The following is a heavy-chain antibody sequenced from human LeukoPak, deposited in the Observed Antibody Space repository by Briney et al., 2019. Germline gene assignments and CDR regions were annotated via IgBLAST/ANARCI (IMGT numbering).Heavy chain of an antibody. CDR3: ATRRDGYSSVYHGMDV. CDR2: LYYSGTT. V-gene: IGHV4-59*01. CDR1: GASISSYY. D-gene: IGHD5-24*01. J-gene: IGHJ6*02. Sequence: SETLSLTCTVSGASISSYYWSWIRQPPGKGLEWIGYLYYSGTTNYNPSLKSRVTISLDTSRNQFSLKLNSVTAADTAVYYCATRRDGYSSVYHGMDVWGQGTTVTVSS.